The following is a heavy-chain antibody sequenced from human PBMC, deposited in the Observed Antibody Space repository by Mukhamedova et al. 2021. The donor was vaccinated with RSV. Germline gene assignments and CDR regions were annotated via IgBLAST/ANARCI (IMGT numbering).Heavy chain of an antibody. CDR3: AKERITMVRGVITPSGFDY. D-gene: IGHD3-10*01. Sequence: VISYDGSNKYYADSVKGRFTISRDNSKNTLYLQMNSLRAEDTAVYYCAKERITMVRGVITPSGFDYWGQGPLVTVSS. CDR2: ISYDGSNK. J-gene: IGHJ4*02. V-gene: IGHV3-30*18.